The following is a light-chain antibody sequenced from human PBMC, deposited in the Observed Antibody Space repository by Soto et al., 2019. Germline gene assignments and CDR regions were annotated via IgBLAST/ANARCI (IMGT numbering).Light chain of an antibody. CDR3: QQYGSSSIT. CDR2: GAS. CDR1: QSIRNL. J-gene: IGKJ5*01. V-gene: IGKV3-20*01. Sequence: EIVLTQSPATRSLSTGESATLSCRASQSIRNLLAWYQQRPGQAPRLLIYGASSRATGIPDRFSGSGSGTDFTLTISRLEPEDFAVYYCQQYGSSSITFGQGRLLEIK.